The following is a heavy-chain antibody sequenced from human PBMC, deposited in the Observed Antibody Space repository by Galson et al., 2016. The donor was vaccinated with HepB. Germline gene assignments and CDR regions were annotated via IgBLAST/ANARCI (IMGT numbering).Heavy chain of an antibody. Sequence: SLRLSCATSGFNFDDYAMHWVRQGPGKGLEWVSSVTWNSGSMGYADSVKGRFTISRDNSKNTLYLQMNSLRAEDTAVYYCAKEGTIFGAVPYGMDVWGQGTTVTASS. V-gene: IGHV3-9*01. D-gene: IGHD3-3*01. CDR2: VTWNSGSM. CDR3: AKEGTIFGAVPYGMDV. CDR1: GFNFDDYA. J-gene: IGHJ6*02.